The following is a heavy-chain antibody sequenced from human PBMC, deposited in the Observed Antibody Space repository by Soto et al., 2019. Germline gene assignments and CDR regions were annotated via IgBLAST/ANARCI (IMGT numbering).Heavy chain of an antibody. CDR2: IYYSGST. CDR3: ARAYNWNYLTPTNWFDP. J-gene: IGHJ5*02. Sequence: SETLSLTCTVSGGSISSGDYYWSWIRQPPGKGLEWIGYIYYSGSTYYNPSLKSRVTISVDTSKNQFSLKLSSVTAADTAVYYCARAYNWNYLTPTNWFDPWGQGTLVTVPQ. CDR1: GGSISSGDYY. V-gene: IGHV4-30-4*01. D-gene: IGHD1-7*01.